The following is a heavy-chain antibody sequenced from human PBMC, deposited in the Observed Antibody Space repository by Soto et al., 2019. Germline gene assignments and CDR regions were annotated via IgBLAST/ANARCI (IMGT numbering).Heavy chain of an antibody. CDR1: GYTFSSYE. J-gene: IGHJ5*02. CDR3: ARGAAAGPFNWFDT. CDR2: MNPNSGYT. V-gene: IGHV1-8*01. Sequence: ASVKVSCKASGYTFSSYEINWVRQATGQGLEWMGWMNPNSGYTGYAQKFQGRVTMTMNSSIGTAYMDLSSLRSEDTAVYYCARGAAAGPFNWFDTWGQGTLVTVSS. D-gene: IGHD6-13*01.